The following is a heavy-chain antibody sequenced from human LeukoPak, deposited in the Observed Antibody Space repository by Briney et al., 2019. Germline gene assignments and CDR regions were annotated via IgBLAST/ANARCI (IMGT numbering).Heavy chain of an antibody. J-gene: IGHJ4*02. D-gene: IGHD4-23*01. CDR3: GGAVYGGNSGYDY. Sequence: ASVKVSCKVSGYTLTELSMHWVRQAPGKGLEWMGWISGYNGNTNYAQKVQGRVTMTTDTSTSTAYMDLKSLRSDDTAVYYCGGAVYGGNSGYDYWGQGTLVTVSS. V-gene: IGHV1-18*01. CDR1: GYTLTELS. CDR2: ISGYNGNT.